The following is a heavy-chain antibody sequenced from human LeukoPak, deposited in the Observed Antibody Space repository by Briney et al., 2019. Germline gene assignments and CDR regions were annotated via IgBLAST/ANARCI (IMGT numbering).Heavy chain of an antibody. J-gene: IGHJ3*02. CDR2: INHSGST. Sequence: SETLSLTCAVYGGSFSGYYWSWIRQPPGKGLEWIGEINHSGSTNYNPSLKSRVTISVDTSKNQFSLKLSSVTAADTAIYYCGIITFYYDASGNPNDAFDIWGQGTKVTVSS. CDR1: GGSFSGYY. D-gene: IGHD3-22*01. CDR3: GIITFYYDASGNPNDAFDI. V-gene: IGHV4-34*01.